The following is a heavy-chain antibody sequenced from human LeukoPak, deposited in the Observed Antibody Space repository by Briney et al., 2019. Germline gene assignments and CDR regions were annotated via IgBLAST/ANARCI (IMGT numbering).Heavy chain of an antibody. V-gene: IGHV4-38-2*01. J-gene: IGHJ6*03. CDR1: GYSISSGYY. CDR2: LYHSDSI. CDR3: ARQHDSYHYYYVDV. Sequence: SQTLSLTCAVSGYSISSGYYWIWIRQPPGKGLEWIGSLYHSDSIYYNPSLESRVTMSVDTSKNQFSLKLSFVTAADTAVYYCARQHDSYHYYYVDVWGKGTTVTVSS. D-gene: IGHD6-13*01.